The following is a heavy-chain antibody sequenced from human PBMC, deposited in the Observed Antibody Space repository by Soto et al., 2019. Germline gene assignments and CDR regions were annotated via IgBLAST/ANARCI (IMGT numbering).Heavy chain of an antibody. CDR2: IDSSASYT. D-gene: IGHD6-13*01. Sequence: EVQLVQSGAEVKKPGESLRMSCKGSGYSFTSYWMSWVRQMPGKGLEWMGRIDSSASYTNYSPSFQGHVTISADKSISTAYLQWSSLKASDTAMYYCARLQAAAGDNDLTFDYWGQGTLVTVSS. J-gene: IGHJ4*02. V-gene: IGHV5-10-1*01. CDR1: GYSFTSYW. CDR3: ARLQAAAGDNDLTFDY.